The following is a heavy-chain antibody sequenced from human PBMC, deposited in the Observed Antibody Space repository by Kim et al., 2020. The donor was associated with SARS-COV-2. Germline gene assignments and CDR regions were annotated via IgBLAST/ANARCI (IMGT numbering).Heavy chain of an antibody. Sequence: SQTLSLTCAISGDSVSSNSAAWNWIRQSPSRGLEWLGRTYYRSKWYNDYAVSVKSRITINPDTSKNQFSLQLNSVTPEDTAVYYCARADLYYGSGSFFFQHWGQGTLVTVSS. V-gene: IGHV6-1*01. D-gene: IGHD3-10*01. CDR3: ARADLYYGSGSFFFQH. CDR1: GDSVSSNSAA. J-gene: IGHJ1*01. CDR2: TYYRSKWYN.